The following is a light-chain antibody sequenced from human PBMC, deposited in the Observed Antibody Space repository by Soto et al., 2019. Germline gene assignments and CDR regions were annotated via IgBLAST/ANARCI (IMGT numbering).Light chain of an antibody. CDR1: QSISSY. Sequence: DIQMTQSPSSLSASVGDRVTITCRASQSISSYLNWYQQKPGKAPKLLIYAASSLQSGVPSRFSGSGSGTDFTLTISSLQPEDFATYYCQQSYSTQTPLTFGGGTKGEIK. CDR3: QQSYSTQTPLT. J-gene: IGKJ4*01. V-gene: IGKV1-39*01. CDR2: AAS.